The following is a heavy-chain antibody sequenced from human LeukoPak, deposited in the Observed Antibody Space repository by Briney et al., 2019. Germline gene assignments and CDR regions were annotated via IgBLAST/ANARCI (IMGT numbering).Heavy chain of an antibody. CDR1: GFTFDDYG. J-gene: IGHJ4*02. Sequence: GGSLRLSCAASGFTFDDYGMSWVRQAPGKGLEWVSGINWNGGSTGYADSAKGRFTISRDNAKNSLYLQMNSLRAEDTALYYCARQSDDFWSVTRAGYYFDYWGQGTLFTVSS. CDR2: INWNGGST. D-gene: IGHD3-3*01. CDR3: ARQSDDFWSVTRAGYYFDY. V-gene: IGHV3-20*04.